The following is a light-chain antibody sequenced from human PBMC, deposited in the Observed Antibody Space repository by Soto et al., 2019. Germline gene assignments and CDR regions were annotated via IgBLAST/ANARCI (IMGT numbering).Light chain of an antibody. J-gene: IGKJ5*01. V-gene: IGKV3-15*01. Sequence: EIVLTQSPGTLSLSPWERATLSCRASQSVSSNLAWYQQKPGQAPRLLIYGASTRATGIPDRFSGSGSGTQFTLTIRRLQSEDSAVYFCQQNKRWPHINFGQGTRLEIK. CDR1: QSVSSN. CDR3: QQNKRWPHIN. CDR2: GAS.